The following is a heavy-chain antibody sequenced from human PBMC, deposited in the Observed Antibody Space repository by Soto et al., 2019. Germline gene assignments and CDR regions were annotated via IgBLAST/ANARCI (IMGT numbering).Heavy chain of an antibody. CDR3: ARSNYGDYWYFDL. V-gene: IGHV3-13*01. CDR2: IGTAGDT. D-gene: IGHD4-17*01. Sequence: EVQVVESGGGLVQPGGSLRLSCAASGFTFSTYDMHWVRQATGKGLEWVSTIGTAGDTYYPGSVKGRFTISRKNAKNSLYLQMNSLRAEDTAVYYCARSNYGDYWYFDLWGRGTLVTVSS. CDR1: GFTFSTYD. J-gene: IGHJ2*01.